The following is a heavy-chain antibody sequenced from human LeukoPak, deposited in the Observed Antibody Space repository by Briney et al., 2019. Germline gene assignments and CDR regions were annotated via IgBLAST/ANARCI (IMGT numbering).Heavy chain of an antibody. J-gene: IGHJ4*02. CDR1: GFTFSSSW. V-gene: IGHV3-7*03. CDR2: IKQDGSEK. Sequence: GGSLRLSCVASGFTFSSSWMSWVRQAPGKGLEWVANIKQDGSEKSYVESVRGRFTISRDNAKNSLYLQLNSLRAEDTAVYYCARGVSGTYYLQTFDYWGQGTLVTVSS. CDR3: ARGVSGTYYLQTFDY. D-gene: IGHD1-26*01.